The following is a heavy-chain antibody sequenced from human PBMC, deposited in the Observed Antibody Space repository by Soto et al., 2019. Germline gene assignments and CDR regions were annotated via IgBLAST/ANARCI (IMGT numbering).Heavy chain of an antibody. CDR1: GYTFTGYY. D-gene: IGHD5-12*01. V-gene: IGHV1-2*02. CDR3: AREPISRDGYNLDAFGI. Sequence: ASVKVSCKASGYTFTGYYMHWVRQAPGQGLEWMGWINPNSGGTNYAQKFQGRVTMTRDTSISTAYMELSRLRSDDTAVYYCAREPISRDGYNLDAFGIWGQGTMVTVSS. J-gene: IGHJ3*02. CDR2: INPNSGGT.